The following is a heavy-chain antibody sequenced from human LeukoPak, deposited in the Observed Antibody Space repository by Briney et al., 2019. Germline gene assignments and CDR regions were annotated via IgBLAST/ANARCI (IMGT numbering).Heavy chain of an antibody. D-gene: IGHD2-2*01. V-gene: IGHV4-34*01. CDR2: INHSGST. CDR1: GGSFSGYY. CDR3: ARHGRWWFVVVPAASSWFDP. Sequence: SETLSLTCAVYGGSFSGYYWSWIRQPPGKGLEWIGEINHSGSTNYNPSLKSRVTISVDTSKNQFSLKLSSVTAADTAVYYCARHGRWWFVVVPAASSWFDPWGQGTLVTVSS. J-gene: IGHJ5*02.